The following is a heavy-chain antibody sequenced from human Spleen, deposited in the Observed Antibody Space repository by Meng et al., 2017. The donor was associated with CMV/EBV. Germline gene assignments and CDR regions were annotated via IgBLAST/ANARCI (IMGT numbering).Heavy chain of an antibody. V-gene: IGHV3-21*01. Sequence: GESLKISCAASGFTFSSYSMNWVRQATGKGLEWVSSISSSSSYIYYADSVKGRFTISRDNAKNSLYLQMNSLRAEATAVYYCASLIGAGIHRRHYYGMDVWGQGTTVTVSS. CDR2: ISSSSSYI. CDR3: ASLIGAGIHRRHYYGMDV. J-gene: IGHJ6*02. D-gene: IGHD6-19*01. CDR1: GFTFSSYS.